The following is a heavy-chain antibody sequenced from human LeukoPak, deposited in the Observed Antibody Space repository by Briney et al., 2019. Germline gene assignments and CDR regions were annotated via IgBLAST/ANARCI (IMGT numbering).Heavy chain of an antibody. CDR3: AKAESGSAWDCFDY. D-gene: IGHD6-19*01. Sequence: GWSLRLSCAASGFTFSSYAMSWVRQAPGKGLEWVSVISGGDGSTYYADSVKGRFTISRDNSKNTLYLQMNSLRAEDTAMYYCAKAESGSAWDCFDYWGQGTLVTVSS. J-gene: IGHJ4*02. V-gene: IGHV3-23*01. CDR2: ISGGDGST. CDR1: GFTFSSYA.